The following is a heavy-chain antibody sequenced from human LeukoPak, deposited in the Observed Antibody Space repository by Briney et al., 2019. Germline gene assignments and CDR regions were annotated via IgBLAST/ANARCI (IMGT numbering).Heavy chain of an antibody. CDR1: GFTLSSYS. D-gene: IGHD5-12*01. CDR2: ISSSSSSI. CDR3: ARDKDSGYDRIFDY. V-gene: IGHV3-21*01. J-gene: IGHJ4*01. Sequence: PGGSLRLSCADSGFTLSSYSMNWVGQAPGKGLEWVSSISSSSSSIYYADSVKGRFTISRDSAKNSLYLLMNSLRAEDTAVYYCARDKDSGYDRIFDYWAHGTLVTVSS.